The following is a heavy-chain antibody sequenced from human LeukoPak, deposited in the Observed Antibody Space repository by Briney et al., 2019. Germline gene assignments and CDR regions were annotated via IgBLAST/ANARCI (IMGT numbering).Heavy chain of an antibody. Sequence: ASVKVSCKASGYSFISYDINWVRQATGQGLEWMGWMNPNSGNTGYAQKFQGRVTMTRNTSISTAYMELSRLRSDDTAVYYCALEWLSGAFDIWGQGTMVTVSS. J-gene: IGHJ3*02. V-gene: IGHV1-8*01. CDR2: MNPNSGNT. CDR1: GYSFISYD. CDR3: ALEWLSGAFDI. D-gene: IGHD3-3*01.